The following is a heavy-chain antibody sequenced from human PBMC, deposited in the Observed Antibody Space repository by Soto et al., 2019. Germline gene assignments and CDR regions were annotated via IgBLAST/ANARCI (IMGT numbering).Heavy chain of an antibody. J-gene: IGHJ4*02. Sequence: QVQLVQSGAEVKKPGSSVKVSCKASGGTFSSYAISWVRQAPGQGLEWMGGIIPIFGTANYAQKFRGRVTITADESTSTAYVELSSLRSEDTAVYYCARGRSTAPPMVRGVSDFDYWGQGTLVTVSS. CDR1: GGTFSSYA. V-gene: IGHV1-69*01. CDR3: ARGRSTAPPMVRGVSDFDY. CDR2: IIPIFGTA. D-gene: IGHD3-10*01.